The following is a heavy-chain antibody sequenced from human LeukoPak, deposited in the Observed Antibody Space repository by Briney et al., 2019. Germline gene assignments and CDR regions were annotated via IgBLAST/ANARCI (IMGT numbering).Heavy chain of an antibody. J-gene: IGHJ4*02. CDR3: ARGTYYYGSGSRD. CDR2: INPNSGGT. V-gene: IGHV1-2*06. D-gene: IGHD3-10*01. CDR1: GYTFTGYY. Sequence: ASVKASCKASGYTFTGYYMHWVRQAPGQGLEWMGRINPNSGGTNYAQKFQGRVTMTRDTSISTAYMELSRLRSDDTAVYYCARGTYYYGSGSRDWGQGTLVTVSS.